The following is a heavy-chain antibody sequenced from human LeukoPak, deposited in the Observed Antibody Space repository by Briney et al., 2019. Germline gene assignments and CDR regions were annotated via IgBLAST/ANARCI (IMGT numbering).Heavy chain of an antibody. CDR3: ASGLDAFDI. CDR2: INTGNGDT. D-gene: IGHD3/OR15-3a*01. CDR1: GYPFTSYP. Sequence: GASVKVSCKASGYPFTSYPIHWVRQAPGQRLEWMGWINTGNGDTKYSQQFQGWVTMTRDTSISTAYMELSRLRSDDTAVYYCASGLDAFDIWGQGTMVTVSS. J-gene: IGHJ3*02. V-gene: IGHV1-3*04.